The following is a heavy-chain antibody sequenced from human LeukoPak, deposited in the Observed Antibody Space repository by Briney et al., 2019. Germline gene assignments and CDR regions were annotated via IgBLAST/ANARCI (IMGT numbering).Heavy chain of an antibody. D-gene: IGHD2-2*01. CDR1: GGTFSSYA. J-gene: IGHJ4*02. CDR2: TIPVFGTA. V-gene: IGHV1-69*13. CDR3: ARGDVVVPAAMDY. Sequence: SVKVSCKASGGTFSSYAISWVRQAPGQGLEWMGGTIPVFGTANYAQKFQGRVTITADESTSTAYMELSSLRSEDTAVYYCARGDVVVPAAMDYWGQGTLVTVSP.